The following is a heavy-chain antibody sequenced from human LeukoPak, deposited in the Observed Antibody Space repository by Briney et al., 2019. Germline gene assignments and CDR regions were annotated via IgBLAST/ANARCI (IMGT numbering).Heavy chain of an antibody. D-gene: IGHD2-15*01. J-gene: IGHJ6*02. Sequence: GGSLRPSCAASGFTFSTYWMHWVRQAPGKGLVWVSRINSDGSSTSYADSVKGRFTISRDNAKNTLYLQMNSLRAEDTAVYYCARDLRYCSGGSCYPHSGMDVWGQGTTVTVSS. V-gene: IGHV3-74*01. CDR2: INSDGSST. CDR3: ARDLRYCSGGSCYPHSGMDV. CDR1: GFTFSTYW.